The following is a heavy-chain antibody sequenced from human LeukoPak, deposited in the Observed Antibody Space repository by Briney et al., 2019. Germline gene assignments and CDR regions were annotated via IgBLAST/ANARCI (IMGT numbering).Heavy chain of an antibody. CDR1: GDSISSYY. Sequence: SETLSLTCVVPGDSISSYYWNWIRQPAGEGLEWIGRIYSSGYTNYNPSLKSRVTMSIDTSKNQFSLKLRSVTAADTALYYCARGTSGSLYDWLDSWGQGTLVTVSS. CDR2: IYSSGYT. D-gene: IGHD6-13*01. CDR3: ARGTSGSLYDWLDS. V-gene: IGHV4-4*07. J-gene: IGHJ5*01.